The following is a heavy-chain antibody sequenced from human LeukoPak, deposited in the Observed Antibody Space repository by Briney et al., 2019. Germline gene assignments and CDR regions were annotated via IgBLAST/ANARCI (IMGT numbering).Heavy chain of an antibody. J-gene: IGHJ5*02. CDR1: GGSFSGYY. D-gene: IGHD3-22*01. Sequence: SETLSLTCAVYGGSFSGYYWSWIRQPPGKGLEWIGYIYYSGSTNYNPSLKSRVTISVDTSKNQFSLKLSSVTAADTAVYYCARLTYYYDNSGHYYWFDPWGQGTLVTVSS. V-gene: IGHV4-59*01. CDR2: IYYSGST. CDR3: ARLTYYYDNSGHYYWFDP.